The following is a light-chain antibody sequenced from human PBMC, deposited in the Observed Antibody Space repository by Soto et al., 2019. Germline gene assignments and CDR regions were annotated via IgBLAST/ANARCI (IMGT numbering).Light chain of an antibody. J-gene: IGKJ1*01. CDR3: QQYNSYSWT. CDR1: QSISSW. Sequence: DIQMTQSPSTLSASVGDRVTITCRASQSISSWLAWYQQKPGKAPKLLIYDASSLESGVPSRFSGSGSGTEFTLTISSPPPDDFSTYYRQQYNSYSWTFGQGTKVEIK. V-gene: IGKV1-5*01. CDR2: DAS.